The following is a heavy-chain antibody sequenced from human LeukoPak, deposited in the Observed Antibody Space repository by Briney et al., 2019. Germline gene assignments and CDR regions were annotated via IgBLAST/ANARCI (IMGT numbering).Heavy chain of an antibody. CDR3: ARDPRWLTPDCTSTSCYENYFDP. V-gene: IGHV4-38-2*02. J-gene: IGHJ5*02. CDR1: GYSISSGYY. D-gene: IGHD2-2*01. CDR2: IYHSGSA. Sequence: SETLSLTCAVSGYSISSGYYWGWIRQPPGKGLEWIGNIYHSGSAYYNPSLKSRVTMSVDTSKNQFSLKLSSVTATGTAVYYCARDPRWLTPDCTSTSCYENYFDPWGQGTLVTVSS.